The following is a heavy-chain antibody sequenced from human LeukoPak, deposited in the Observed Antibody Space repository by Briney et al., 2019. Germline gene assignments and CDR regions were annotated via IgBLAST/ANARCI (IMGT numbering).Heavy chain of an antibody. CDR3: ATNGGGYYTGFPNSHYYYGMDV. V-gene: IGHV1-18*01. D-gene: IGHD3-3*01. J-gene: IGHJ6*02. CDR1: GYTFTSYG. Sequence: ASVKVSCKASGYTFTSYGISWVRQAPGQGLEWMGWISAYNGNTNYAQKLQGRVTMTTDTSTSTAYMELRSLRSDDTAVYYCATNGGGYYTGFPNSHYYYGMDVWGQGTTVTVSS. CDR2: ISAYNGNT.